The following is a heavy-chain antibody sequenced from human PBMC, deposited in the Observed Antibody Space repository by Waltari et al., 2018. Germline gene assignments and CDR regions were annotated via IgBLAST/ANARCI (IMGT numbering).Heavy chain of an antibody. V-gene: IGHV4-39*01. CDR3: VRPGSTVTPRAFDI. J-gene: IGHJ3*02. D-gene: IGHD4-17*01. Sequence: VEAEETLSLNCTSSGGSISSSYNWAWVRQPPGKGLEWVGTMYYSGATSNNPSLDSRLSMSIDTSKNLFSLKLSSVTATDTGVYFCVRPGSTVTPRAFDIWGQGIKVTVSS. CDR2: MYYSGAT. CDR1: GGSISSSYN.